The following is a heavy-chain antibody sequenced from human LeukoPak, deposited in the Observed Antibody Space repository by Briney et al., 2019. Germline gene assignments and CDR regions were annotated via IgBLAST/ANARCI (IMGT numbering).Heavy chain of an antibody. CDR2: ISRDGST. CDR1: GGSISSAVYS. V-gene: IGHV4-30-2*01. Sequence: KSSQTLSLTCTVSGGSISSAVYSWSWIRQPPGKGLEWIGYISRDGSTDYNPSLKSRVTISVDGSKNQFSLKLSSVTAADTAVYYCARDGANYGLGFDYWGQGTLVTVSS. J-gene: IGHJ4*02. CDR3: ARDGANYGLGFDY. D-gene: IGHD4-17*01.